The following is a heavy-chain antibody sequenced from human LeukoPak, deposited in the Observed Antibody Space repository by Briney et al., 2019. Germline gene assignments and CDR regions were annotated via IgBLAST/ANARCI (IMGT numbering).Heavy chain of an antibody. CDR3: AKGLRLGELSSPFDY. J-gene: IGHJ4*02. D-gene: IGHD3-16*02. CDR2: ISGSSDST. Sequence: GGSLRLSCAASGFTFSSYALTWVRQAPGKGLEWVSAISGSSDSTLFADSVKGRFTISRDNSKNTLYLQMKSLRVEDTAVHYCAKGLRLGELSSPFDYWGQGTLVTVSS. CDR1: GFTFSSYA. V-gene: IGHV3-23*01.